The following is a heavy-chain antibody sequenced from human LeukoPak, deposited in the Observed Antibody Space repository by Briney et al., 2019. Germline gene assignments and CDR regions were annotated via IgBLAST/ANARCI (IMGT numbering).Heavy chain of an antibody. D-gene: IGHD6-19*01. Sequence: GASVKVSCKASGYTFTSYYMHWVRQAPGQGLEWMGIINPSGGSTSYAQKLQGRVTMTRDTSTSTVYMELSSLRFEDTAVYYCARRSAVDAFDIWGQGTMVTVSS. CDR3: ARRSAVDAFDI. CDR1: GYTFTSYY. CDR2: INPSGGST. V-gene: IGHV1-46*03. J-gene: IGHJ3*02.